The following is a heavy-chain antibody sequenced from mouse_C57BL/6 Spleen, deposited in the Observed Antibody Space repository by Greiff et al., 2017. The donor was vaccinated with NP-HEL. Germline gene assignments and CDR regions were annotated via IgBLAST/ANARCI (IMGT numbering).Heavy chain of an antibody. D-gene: IGHD1-1*01. CDR1: GYTFTSYW. CDR2: IDPSDSYT. CDR3: ARCYGSSYVYYFDY. Sequence: VQLQQSGAELVMPGASVKLSCKASGYTFTSYWMHWVKQRPGQGLEWIGEIDPSDSYTNYNEKFKSKATLTVDTSSSTAYMQLSSLTSEDSAVYYCARCYGSSYVYYFDYWGQGTTLTVSS. V-gene: IGHV1-69*01. J-gene: IGHJ2*01.